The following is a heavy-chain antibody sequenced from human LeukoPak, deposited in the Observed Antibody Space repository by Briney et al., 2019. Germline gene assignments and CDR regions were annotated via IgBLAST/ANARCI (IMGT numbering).Heavy chain of an antibody. Sequence: ASVKVSCKASGGTFSSYAISWVRQAPGQGLEWMGGIIPIFGTANYAQKFQGRVTITADESTSTACMELSSLRSEDTAVYYCARNPLDKNWFDPWGQGTLVTVSS. CDR2: IIPIFGTA. D-gene: IGHD3-22*01. J-gene: IGHJ5*02. CDR1: GGTFSSYA. CDR3: ARNPLDKNWFDP. V-gene: IGHV1-69*01.